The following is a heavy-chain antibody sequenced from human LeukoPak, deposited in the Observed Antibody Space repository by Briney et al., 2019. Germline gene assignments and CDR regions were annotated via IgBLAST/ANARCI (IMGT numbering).Heavy chain of an antibody. CDR1: GFTFSDYE. V-gene: IGHV3-48*03. J-gene: IGHJ4*02. Sequence: GSLRLSCAASGFTFSDYEMNWVRQAPGKGLEWLSYISSSGSSIYYADSLKGRFTISRDNAKNSPYLQMNSLRGEDTAVYYCARSPGYGDYGHHDYWGQGTLVTVSS. CDR2: ISSSGSSI. D-gene: IGHD4-17*01. CDR3: ARSPGYGDYGHHDY.